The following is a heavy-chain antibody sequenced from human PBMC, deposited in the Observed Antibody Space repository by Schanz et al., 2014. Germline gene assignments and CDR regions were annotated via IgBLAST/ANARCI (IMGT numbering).Heavy chain of an antibody. CDR3: ARDVGGCSSSTSCYAFEI. Sequence: QVQLQESGPGLVKPSQTLSLTCTVSGGSISSGSYYWSWIRQPAGKGLEWIGRIYTSGSTNYNPSLKSRGSISVTTSNNQSSWRRSSMPAADTAVYYCARDVGGCSSSTSCYAFEIWGQGTMVTVSS. D-gene: IGHD2-2*01. CDR2: IYTSGST. CDR1: GGSISSGSYY. V-gene: IGHV4-61*02. J-gene: IGHJ3*02.